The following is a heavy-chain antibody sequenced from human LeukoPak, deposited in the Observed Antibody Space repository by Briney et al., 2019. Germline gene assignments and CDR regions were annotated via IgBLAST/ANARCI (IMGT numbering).Heavy chain of an antibody. D-gene: IGHD3-10*01. J-gene: IGHJ6*03. CDR2: IYYSGST. V-gene: IGHV4-39*01. CDR1: GGSISSSSYY. CDR3: ARNYGSGSFYYYYYMDV. Sequence: SETLSLTCTVSGGSISSSSYYWGWIRQPPGTGLEWIGSIYYSGSTYYNPSLKSRVTISVDTSKNQFSLKLSSVTAADTAVYYCARNYGSGSFYYYYYMDVWGKGTTVTISS.